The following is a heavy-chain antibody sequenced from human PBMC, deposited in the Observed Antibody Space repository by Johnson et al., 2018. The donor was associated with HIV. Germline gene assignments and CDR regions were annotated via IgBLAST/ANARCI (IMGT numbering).Heavy chain of an antibody. V-gene: IGHV3-66*02. CDR3: ARGRERGMFDI. CDR2: LYSGGIT. Sequence: VQLVESGGGLVQPGGSLRLSCAASGFTVSSNYMSWVRQAPGKGLEWVSLLYSGGITYYADSVKGRFTIARDNSKNTLYLQMNSLRADETAVYYCARGRERGMFDIWGQGTMVTVSS. D-gene: IGHD5-24*01. CDR1: GFTVSSNY. J-gene: IGHJ3*02.